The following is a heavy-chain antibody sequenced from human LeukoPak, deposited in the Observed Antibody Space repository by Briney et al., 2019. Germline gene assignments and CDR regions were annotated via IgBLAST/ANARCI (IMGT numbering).Heavy chain of an antibody. CDR2: ISGDAART. Sequence: GGSLRLSCVASGFTFSSNSMSLIRQAPGKGLEWVSTISGDAARTYYMESVKGRFTISRDNSKNTVFVQMSSLRADDTAVYYCAKGGGNEFDYWGQGTLVTVSS. J-gene: IGHJ4*02. CDR1: GFTFSSNS. CDR3: AKGGGNEFDY. V-gene: IGHV3-23*01. D-gene: IGHD4-23*01.